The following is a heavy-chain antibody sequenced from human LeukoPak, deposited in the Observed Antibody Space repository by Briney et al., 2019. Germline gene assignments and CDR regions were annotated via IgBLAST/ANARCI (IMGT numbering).Heavy chain of an antibody. CDR2: IIPIFGTA. V-gene: IGHV1-69*01. D-gene: IGHD6-19*01. CDR3: ARLSLSPGDYSSGWKFYYYYYMDV. Sequence: EASVKVSCKASGGTFSSYAISWVRQAPGQGLEWMGGIIPIFGTANYAQKFQGRVTITADESTSTAYMELRSLRSDDTAVYYCARLSLSPGDYSSGWKFYYYYYMDVWGKGTTVTVSS. J-gene: IGHJ6*03. CDR1: GGTFSSYA.